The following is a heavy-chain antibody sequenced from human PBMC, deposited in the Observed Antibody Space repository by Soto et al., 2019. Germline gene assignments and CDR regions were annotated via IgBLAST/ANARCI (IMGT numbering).Heavy chain of an antibody. CDR1: GGSISSGGYS. J-gene: IGHJ5*02. D-gene: IGHD3-16*01. Sequence: SETLSLTCAVSGGSISSGGYSWSWIRQPPGKGLEWIGYIYHSGSTYYNTSLKSRVTISVDKSKIQFSLQLNSVTPEDTAVYYCARDPGSIVSKLGDNWFDPWGQGTLVTVSS. CDR3: ARDPGSIVSKLGDNWFDP. CDR2: IYHSGST. V-gene: IGHV4-30-2*01.